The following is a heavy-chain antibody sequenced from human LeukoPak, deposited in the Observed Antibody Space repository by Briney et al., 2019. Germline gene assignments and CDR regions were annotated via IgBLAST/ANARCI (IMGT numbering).Heavy chain of an antibody. J-gene: IGHJ5*02. CDR1: GASISSHY. Sequence: SETLSLTCTVTGASISSHYWCWIRQTPGTGLECIGDIYDRWSTTYNPSLKSRGSISVDTSRNQYSLNLRTVTAAGTAVYYCGKIEVGRCVPWGEGTLVTVSS. CDR3: GKIEVGRCVP. D-gene: IGHD1-26*01. CDR2: IYDRWST. V-gene: IGHV4-59*11.